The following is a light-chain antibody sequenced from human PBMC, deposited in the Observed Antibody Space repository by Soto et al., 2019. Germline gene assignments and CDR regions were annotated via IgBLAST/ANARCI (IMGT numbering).Light chain of an antibody. CDR3: TSYTTSATWV. V-gene: IGLV2-14*01. Sequence: QSALTQPASVSGSPGQSITISCTGTSGDIGRYNYVSWYQQYPGKAPKVVIYEVTNRPPGVSNRFSGSKSGMTASLTISGLQAEDEAKYYCTSYTTSATWVFGGGTKVTV. CDR2: EVT. J-gene: IGLJ3*02. CDR1: SGDIGRYNY.